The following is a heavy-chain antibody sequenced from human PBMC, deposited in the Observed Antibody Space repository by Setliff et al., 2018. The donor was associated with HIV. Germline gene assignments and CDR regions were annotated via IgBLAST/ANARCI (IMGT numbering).Heavy chain of an antibody. CDR3: ARGLPDCSGGNCYPYRFDY. Sequence: ASVKVSCKTSGYKFNIFAFTWVRQAPGQGLEWMGWIGAFNGNTHYPQNLQGRVTMTTDTSTRTAYMELSSLRSDDTAVYYCARGLPDCSGGNCYPYRFDYWGQGTLVTVSS. V-gene: IGHV1-18*01. J-gene: IGHJ4*02. CDR1: GYKFNIFA. CDR2: IGAFNGNT. D-gene: IGHD2-15*01.